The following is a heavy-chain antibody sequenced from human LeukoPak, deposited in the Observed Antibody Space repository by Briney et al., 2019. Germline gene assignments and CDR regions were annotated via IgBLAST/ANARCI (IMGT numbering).Heavy chain of an antibody. V-gene: IGHV3-23*01. Sequence: GGSLRLSCAASGFTFSSYGMSCVRQAPGKGLEWVSAISRSGGSTYYADSVKGRFTISRDNSKNTLYLQMNSLRAEDTAVYYCAKYRISSSWYNYWGQGTLVTVSS. J-gene: IGHJ4*02. CDR2: ISRSGGST. CDR3: AKYRISSSWYNY. D-gene: IGHD6-13*01. CDR1: GFTFSSYG.